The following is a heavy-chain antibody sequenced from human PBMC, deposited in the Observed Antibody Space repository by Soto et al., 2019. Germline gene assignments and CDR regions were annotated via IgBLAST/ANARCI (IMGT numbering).Heavy chain of an antibody. CDR1: GYTFTSYG. V-gene: IGHV1-18*01. CDR2: ISAYNGNT. J-gene: IGHJ6*02. D-gene: IGHD2-15*01. Sequence: ASVKVSCKASGYTFTSYGISWVRQAPGQGLEWMGWISAYNGNTNYAQKLQGRVTMTTDTSTSTAYMELRSLRSDDTAVYYCARGGVEVVVAATPNYYYYGMDVWGQGTTVTVSS. CDR3: ARGGVEVVVAATPNYYYYGMDV.